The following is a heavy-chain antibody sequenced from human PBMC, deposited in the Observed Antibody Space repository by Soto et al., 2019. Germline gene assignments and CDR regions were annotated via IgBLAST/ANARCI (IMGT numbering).Heavy chain of an antibody. CDR2: ISYDGSNI. Sequence: QVQLVESGGGVVQPGRSLRLSCAASGFTFSSYGMHWVRQAPGKGLEWVAVISYDGSNIYYADSVKGRFTISRDNSKNTLYLQMNSLRAEDTAVYYCAKDLSPMVFYMDVWGKGTTVTVSS. V-gene: IGHV3-30*18. CDR3: AKDLSPMVFYMDV. D-gene: IGHD1-20*01. CDR1: GFTFSSYG. J-gene: IGHJ6*03.